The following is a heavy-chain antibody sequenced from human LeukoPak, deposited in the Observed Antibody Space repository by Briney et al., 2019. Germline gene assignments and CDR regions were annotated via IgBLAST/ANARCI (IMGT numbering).Heavy chain of an antibody. CDR2: NIGCGGST. D-gene: IGHD3-22*01. Sequence: GASSRPCSVSSGFIISSYAICCLLHPPAEGRVWVLANIGCGGSTYYADSVKGRFTISRDNSKNTLYLQMNSLRAEDTAVYYCAKDSPLLLADTYYYDSSGYKGVEYFQHWGQGTLVTVSS. CDR1: GFIISSYA. V-gene: IGHV3-23*01. CDR3: AKDSPLLLADTYYYDSSGYKGVEYFQH. J-gene: IGHJ1*01.